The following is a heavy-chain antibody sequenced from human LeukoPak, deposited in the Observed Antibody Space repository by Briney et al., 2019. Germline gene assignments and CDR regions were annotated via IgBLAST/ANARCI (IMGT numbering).Heavy chain of an antibody. Sequence: PGGSLRLSCAASGFTFSSFGVHWVRQAPGKGLEWVAYIRYDGSNKNYADSLEGRFTISRDNSKNALYLQIDSLRPEDTAVYYCAKKRGAAFYNWFDPWGQGALVTVSS. V-gene: IGHV3-30*02. CDR3: AKKRGAAFYNWFDP. D-gene: IGHD1-26*01. CDR1: GFTFSSFG. J-gene: IGHJ5*02. CDR2: IRYDGSNK.